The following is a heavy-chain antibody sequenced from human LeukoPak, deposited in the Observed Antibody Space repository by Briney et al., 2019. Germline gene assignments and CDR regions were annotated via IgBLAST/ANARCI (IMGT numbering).Heavy chain of an antibody. CDR1: AYSISSGFY. V-gene: IGHV4-38-2*02. CDR2: IYHSGST. Sequence: PSETLSLTCTVSAYSISSGFYWGWIRRPPGKGLEWIGSIYHSGSTYSNPSLKSRVTISVDTSKNQFSLRLSSVTAADTAVYYCARALGIAAAGGGYWGQGTLVTVSS. D-gene: IGHD6-13*01. J-gene: IGHJ4*02. CDR3: ARALGIAAAGGGY.